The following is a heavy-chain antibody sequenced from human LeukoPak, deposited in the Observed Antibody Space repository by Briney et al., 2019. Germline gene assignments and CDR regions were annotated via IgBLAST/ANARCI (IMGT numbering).Heavy chain of an antibody. J-gene: IGHJ3*02. D-gene: IGHD5-18*01. Sequence: GGSLRLSCAASGFTFDDYAMHWVRQAPGKGLEWVSGISWNSGSIGYADSVKGRFTISRDNAKNSLYLQMNSLRAEDTALYYCAEDNGPGRGYSYGLAFDIWGQGTMVTVSS. CDR3: AEDNGPGRGYSYGLAFDI. V-gene: IGHV3-9*01. CDR2: ISWNSGSI. CDR1: GFTFDDYA.